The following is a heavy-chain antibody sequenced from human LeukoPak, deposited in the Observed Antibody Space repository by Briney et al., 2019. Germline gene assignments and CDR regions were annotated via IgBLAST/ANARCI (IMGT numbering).Heavy chain of an antibody. CDR2: INPSGSST. CDR3: ARDWRDYHGSGSSNWFDP. CDR1: GYTFTNFY. J-gene: IGHJ5*02. V-gene: IGHV1-46*01. Sequence: ASVKVSCMSSGYTFTNFYMHWLRQAPGQGLEWMALINPSGSSTWFAETFQGRIILTRDMSTSTDYMELSSLRSEDTAVYYCARDWRDYHGSGSSNWFDPWGQGTLVTVSS. D-gene: IGHD3-10*01.